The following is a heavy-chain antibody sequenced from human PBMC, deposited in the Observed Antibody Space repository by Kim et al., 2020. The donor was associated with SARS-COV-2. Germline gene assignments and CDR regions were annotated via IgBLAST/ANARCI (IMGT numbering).Heavy chain of an antibody. CDR1: GGSISSYY. V-gene: IGHV4-59*01. J-gene: IGHJ6*02. CDR3: ARDPGPVDIVATILYGMDV. CDR2: IYYSGST. Sequence: SETLSLTCTVSGGSISSYYWSWIRQPPGKGLEWIGYIYYSGSTNYNPSLKSRVTISVDTSKNQFSLKLSSVTAADTAVYYCARDPGPVDIVATILYGMDVWGQGTTVTVSS. D-gene: IGHD5-12*01.